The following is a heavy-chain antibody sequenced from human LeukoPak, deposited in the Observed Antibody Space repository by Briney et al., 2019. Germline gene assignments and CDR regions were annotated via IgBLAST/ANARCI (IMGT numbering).Heavy chain of an antibody. CDR3: ASVKGYGSGVLYYYYYMDV. Sequence: SVKVSCKASGGTFSSYAISWVRQAPGQGLEWMGGIIPIFGTANYAQKFQGRVTITADESTSTAYMELSSLRSEDTAVYYCASVKGYGSGVLYYYYYMDVWGKGTTVTISS. CDR1: GGTFSSYA. J-gene: IGHJ6*03. V-gene: IGHV1-69*13. D-gene: IGHD3-10*01. CDR2: IIPIFGTA.